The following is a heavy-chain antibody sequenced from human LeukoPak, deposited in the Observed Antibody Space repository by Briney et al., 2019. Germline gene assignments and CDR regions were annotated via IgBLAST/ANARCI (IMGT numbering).Heavy chain of an antibody. CDR3: ARDLYGSRGKRCGMDV. CDR1: GFTFSNNV. V-gene: IGHV3-30*04. D-gene: IGHD3-10*01. CDR2: ISYDGSDK. Sequence: PGGSLRLSCAASGFTFSNNVIHWVRQAPGKGLEWVAMISYDGSDKYYADSVKGRFTISRDNSKNTLYLQMTSLRAEDTAVYYCARDLYGSRGKRCGMDVWGKGTTVTVST. J-gene: IGHJ6*04.